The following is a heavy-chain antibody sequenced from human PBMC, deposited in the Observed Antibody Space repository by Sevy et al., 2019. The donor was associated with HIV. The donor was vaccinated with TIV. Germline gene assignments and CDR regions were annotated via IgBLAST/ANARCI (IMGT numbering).Heavy chain of an antibody. CDR3: AREGCTRPHDY. V-gene: IGHV3-23*01. Sequence: GGSLRLSCAVSGFNFNIYSMSWVRQAPGKGLEWVSTLSFGCGKINYADSLKGRFIISGDDSKNTLYLQMNSLRAEDTAVYFCAREGCTRPHDYWGQGTLVTVSS. CDR1: GFNFNIYS. D-gene: IGHD2-8*01. CDR2: LSFGCGKI. J-gene: IGHJ4*02.